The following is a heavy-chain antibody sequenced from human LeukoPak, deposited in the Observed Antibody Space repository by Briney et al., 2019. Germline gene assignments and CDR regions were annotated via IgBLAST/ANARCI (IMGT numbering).Heavy chain of an antibody. Sequence: GGSLRLSCAASGFTFSSYNMNWVRHAPGEGLEWVSSISSSSSYIYYADSVKGRFTISRDNAKNSLYLQMNSLRAEDTAVYYCARDRWIQLWSSGRDAFDIWGQGTMVTVSS. V-gene: IGHV3-21*01. CDR2: ISSSSSYI. CDR3: ARDRWIQLWSSGRDAFDI. J-gene: IGHJ3*02. D-gene: IGHD5-18*01. CDR1: GFTFSSYN.